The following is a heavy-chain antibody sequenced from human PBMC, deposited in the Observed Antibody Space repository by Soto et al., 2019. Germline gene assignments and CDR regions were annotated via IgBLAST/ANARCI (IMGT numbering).Heavy chain of an antibody. CDR2: IYYSGST. CDR3: ARYQVCFDGGSCYSVGYYYYGRDG. CDR1: GGSISSGGYY. J-gene: IGHJ6*02. Sequence: PTCTVSGGSISSGGYYWSWIRQHPGKGLEWIGYIYYSGSTYYNPSLKSRVTISVDTSKNQFSLKLSSVTAADTAVYYCARYQVCFDGGSCYSVGYYYYGRDGWGQGTPVTVS. V-gene: IGHV4-31*03. D-gene: IGHD2-15*01.